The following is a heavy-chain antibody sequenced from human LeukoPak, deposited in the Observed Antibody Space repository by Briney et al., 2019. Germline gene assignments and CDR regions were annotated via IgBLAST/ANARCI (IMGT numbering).Heavy chain of an antibody. CDR3: ARHSGMVDRHFAH. CDR1: GGSIVISSYY. D-gene: IGHD3-3*01. J-gene: IGHJ4*02. V-gene: IGHV4-39*01. Sequence: SETLSLTCTVSGGSIVISSYYWGWVRQSPGKGLEWIGSMSYGGTSYYNPSLKSRIITTVDTSNNTFSLKVTSVTAADTAVYFCARHSGMVDRHFAHWGQGTLVPVSS. CDR2: MSYGGTS.